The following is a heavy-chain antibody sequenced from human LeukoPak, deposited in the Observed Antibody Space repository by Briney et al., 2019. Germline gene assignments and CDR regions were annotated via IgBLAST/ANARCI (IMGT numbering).Heavy chain of an antibody. CDR2: ISSSGTYI. V-gene: IGHV3-21*01. Sequence: GGSLRLSCAASTFTFSSYNMNWVRQAPGKGLEWVSSISSSGTYIYYRDSVKGRFTISRDNAENSLYLEMNSLRVEDTAIYYCVRDRGSYRPIDYWGQGTLVTVSS. CDR3: VRDRGSYRPIDY. J-gene: IGHJ4*02. CDR1: TFTFSSYN. D-gene: IGHD1-26*01.